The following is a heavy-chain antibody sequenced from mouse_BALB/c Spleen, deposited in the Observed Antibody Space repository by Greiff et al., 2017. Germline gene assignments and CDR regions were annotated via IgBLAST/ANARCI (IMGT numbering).Heavy chain of an antibody. CDR1: GFTFTDYY. V-gene: IGHV7-3*02. J-gene: IGHJ2*01. CDR2: IRNKANGYTT. CDR3: ARVYGNYYFDY. Sequence: EVNLVESGGGLVQPGGSLRLSCATSGFTFTDYYMSWVRQPPGKALEWLGFIRNKANGYTTKYSASVKGRFTISRDNSHSILYLQMNTLRAEDSATYYCARVYGNYYFDYWGQGTTLTVSS. D-gene: IGHD2-1*01.